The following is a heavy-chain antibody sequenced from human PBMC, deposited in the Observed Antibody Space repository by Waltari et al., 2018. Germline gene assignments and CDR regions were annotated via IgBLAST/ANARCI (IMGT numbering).Heavy chain of an antibody. CDR1: GDSMSNTDW. V-gene: IGHV4-4*02. D-gene: IGHD2-15*01. CDR3: ARDRGRGIYLDT. CDR2: VQRSGRT. Sequence: QLQLQESGPGLVKPSGTLSLTCAVSGDSMSNTDWWSWVRQSPGKGLAWIGQVQRSGRTNYNPSFASRVTVSVDTATNQFSLKVTSATAADTAVYFCARDRGRGIYLDTWGQGTLVTVS. J-gene: IGHJ4*02.